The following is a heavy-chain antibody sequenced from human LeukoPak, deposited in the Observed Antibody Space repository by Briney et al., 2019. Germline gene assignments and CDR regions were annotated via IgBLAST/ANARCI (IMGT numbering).Heavy chain of an antibody. J-gene: IGHJ4*02. CDR1: GFTFSSYS. V-gene: IGHV3-21*04. D-gene: IGHD2-2*01. CDR3: AREAYCSSTSCPRPFDY. Sequence: GGSLRLSCAASGFTFSSYSMNWVRQAPGKGLEWVSSISSSSSYIYYADSVKGRFTISRDNAKNSLYLQMNSLRAEDTAVYYCAREAYCSSTSCPRPFDYWGQGTLVTVSS. CDR2: ISSSSSYI.